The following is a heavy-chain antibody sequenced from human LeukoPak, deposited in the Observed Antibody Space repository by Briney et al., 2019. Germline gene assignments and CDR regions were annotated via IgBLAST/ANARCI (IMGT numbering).Heavy chain of an antibody. CDR2: IYYTGST. Sequence: SETLSLTWTVSGVSIRSNYWSWVRQPPGKGLEWVGYIYYTGSTKYNHSLKSRVTISVHTSRSQFSLNLSSLTAADTAVYYCARGTYNTSPPDLWGQGTMVTVSS. V-gene: IGHV4-59*01. D-gene: IGHD1-14*01. CDR3: ARGTYNTSPPDL. CDR1: GVSIRSNY. J-gene: IGHJ3*01.